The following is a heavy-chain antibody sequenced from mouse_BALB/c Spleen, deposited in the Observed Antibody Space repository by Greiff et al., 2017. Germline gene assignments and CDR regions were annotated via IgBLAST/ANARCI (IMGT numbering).Heavy chain of an antibody. CDR2: ISSGGSYT. CDR1: GFTFSSYA. Sequence: EVKLMESGGGLVKPGGSLKLSCAASGFTFSSYAMSWVRQSPEKRLEWVAEISSGGSYTYYPDTVTGRFTISSDNAKNTLYLEMSSLRSEDTAMYYCARDLDYYGSSYRFAYWGQGTLVTVSA. V-gene: IGHV5-9-4*01. CDR3: ARDLDYYGSSYRFAY. J-gene: IGHJ3*01. D-gene: IGHD1-1*01.